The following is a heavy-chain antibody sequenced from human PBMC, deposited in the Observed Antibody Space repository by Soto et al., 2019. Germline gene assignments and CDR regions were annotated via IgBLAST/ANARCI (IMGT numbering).Heavy chain of an antibody. CDR3: ARTFNAEGNWFGP. D-gene: IGHD3-16*01. V-gene: IGHV4-31*03. CDR1: GVSISSDGYY. Sequence: SETLSLTCIVSGVSISSDGYYWHWLRQHPGKGLECIGYIHYSGSTYYNPSLKSRVTISVDTSKNQFSLKLFSVTAADTAVYYCARTFNAEGNWFGPWGQGTLVTVSS. CDR2: IHYSGST. J-gene: IGHJ5*02.